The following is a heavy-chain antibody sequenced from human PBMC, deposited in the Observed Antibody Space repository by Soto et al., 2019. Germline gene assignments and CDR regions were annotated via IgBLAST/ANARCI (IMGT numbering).Heavy chain of an antibody. J-gene: IGHJ6*02. D-gene: IGHD3-10*01. CDR2: IIPIFGTA. V-gene: IGHV1-69*13. Sequence: SVKVSCKASGGTFSSYAISWVRQAPGRGLEWMGGIIPIFGTANYAQKFQGRVTITADESTSTAYMELSSLRSEDTAVYYCARNYGSGSPRFYGMDVWGQGTTVTVSS. CDR3: ARNYGSGSPRFYGMDV. CDR1: GGTFSSYA.